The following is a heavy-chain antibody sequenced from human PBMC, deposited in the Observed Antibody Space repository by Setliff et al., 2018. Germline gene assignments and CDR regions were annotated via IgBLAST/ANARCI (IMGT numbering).Heavy chain of an antibody. CDR3: ARGGVEQLAGRPLKGYYYGMDV. Sequence: GESLKISCKGSGYSFTSYWIGWVRQMPGKGLEWMGIIYPGDSDTRYSPSFQGQVTISADKSISTAYLQWSSLKASDTAMYYWARGGVEQLAGRPLKGYYYGMDVWGQGTTVTVSS. CDR2: IYPGDSDT. D-gene: IGHD6-6*01. CDR1: GYSFTSYW. V-gene: IGHV5-51*01. J-gene: IGHJ6*02.